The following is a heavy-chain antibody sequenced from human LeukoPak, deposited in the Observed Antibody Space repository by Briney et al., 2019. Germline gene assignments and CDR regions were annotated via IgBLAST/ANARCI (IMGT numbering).Heavy chain of an antibody. D-gene: IGHD5-18*01. J-gene: IGHJ4*02. CDR2: MQSTGNS. V-gene: IGHV4-59*01. CDR3: ARDKRHSYGRYFDH. CDR1: GDSISTYH. Sequence: SETLSLTCDVSGDSISTYHWNWIRKPPGRGLEWIGYMQSTGNSNYNPSLKSRVSMSVDTSKNRIVLNLSSVTAADTAVYYCARDKRHSYGRYFDHWGQGLLVTVSS.